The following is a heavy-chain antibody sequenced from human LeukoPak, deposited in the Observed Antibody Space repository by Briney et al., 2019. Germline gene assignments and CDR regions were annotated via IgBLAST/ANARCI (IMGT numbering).Heavy chain of an antibody. Sequence: GEFLKISCQVSGYSFINYWIGWVRQMPGKGLESMGIIYPADSDTTYSPSFQGQVTISADKSISTVYLQWSSLKASDTAMYYCARQSRDGSKTRGYYFDYWGQGTLVTVSS. D-gene: IGHD3-10*01. CDR1: GYSFINYW. J-gene: IGHJ4*02. V-gene: IGHV5-51*01. CDR3: ARQSRDGSKTRGYYFDY. CDR2: IYPADSDT.